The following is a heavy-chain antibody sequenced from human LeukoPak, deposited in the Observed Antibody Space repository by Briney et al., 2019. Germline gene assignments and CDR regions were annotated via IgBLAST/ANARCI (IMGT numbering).Heavy chain of an antibody. Sequence: PSETLSLTCTVSGGSVSSGSYSWSWIRQPAGKGLEWIGRFYASGSTNYNPSLKSRVTISLDTSKKQFSLKLSSVTAADTAVYYCARVSWFPGTSYYYMDVWGKGTTVTVSS. V-gene: IGHV4-61*02. CDR2: FYASGST. D-gene: IGHD1-1*01. CDR1: GGSVSSGSYS. CDR3: ARVSWFPGTSYYYMDV. J-gene: IGHJ6*03.